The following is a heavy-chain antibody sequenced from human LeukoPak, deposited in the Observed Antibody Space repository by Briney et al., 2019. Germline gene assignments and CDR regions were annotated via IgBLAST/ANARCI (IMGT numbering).Heavy chain of an antibody. D-gene: IGHD3-22*01. CDR1: GFTFSSYS. Sequence: GGSLRLSCAASGFTFSSYSMNGVRQAPGKGREWFSSISSSSSYIYYADSVKGRFTISRDNTKNSLYLQMNSLRAEDTAVYYCARDRNYDSSGYSYDFDYWGQGTLVNVSS. CDR3: ARDRNYDSSGYSYDFDY. V-gene: IGHV3-21*01. J-gene: IGHJ4*02. CDR2: ISSSSSYI.